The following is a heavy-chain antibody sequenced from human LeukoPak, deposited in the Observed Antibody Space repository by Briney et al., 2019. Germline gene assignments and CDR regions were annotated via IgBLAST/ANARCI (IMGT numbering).Heavy chain of an antibody. CDR3: ASGNSYGPNDY. CDR2: ISSRGSTI. CDR1: GFTFSDYY. V-gene: IGHV3-11*01. J-gene: IGHJ4*02. Sequence: GGSLRLSCAASGFTFSDYYMSWIRQAPGKGLEWVSYISSRGSTIYYADSVKGRFTISRDNAKNSLYLQMNSLRAEDTAVYYCASGNSYGPNDYWGQGTLVTVSS. D-gene: IGHD5-18*01.